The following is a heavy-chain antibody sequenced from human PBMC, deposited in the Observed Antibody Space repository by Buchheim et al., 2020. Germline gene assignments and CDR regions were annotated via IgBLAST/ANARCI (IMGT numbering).Heavy chain of an antibody. V-gene: IGHV3-30*04. CDR3: ARGFGPGSWSFDY. J-gene: IGHJ4*02. CDR2: ISFDGSQK. D-gene: IGHD6-13*01. Sequence: QVHLMESGGGVVQLGRSLGLSCAASGFTFSNHALHWVRQAPGRGLEWVALISFDGSQKKYADSVKDRFTISRDNSKNTLYLPMNSLRGEDTAVYYCARGFGPGSWSFDYWGQGT. CDR1: GFTFSNHA.